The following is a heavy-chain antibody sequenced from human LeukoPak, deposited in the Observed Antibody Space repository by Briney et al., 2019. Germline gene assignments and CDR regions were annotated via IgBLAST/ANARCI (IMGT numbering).Heavy chain of an antibody. D-gene: IGHD2-8*02. J-gene: IGHJ6*03. CDR1: GYTFTSYD. Sequence: ASVKVSCKASGYTFTSYDINWVRQATGQGLEWMGWMNPNSGNTGYAQKFQGRVTMTRNTSISTAYMKLSSLRSEDTAVYYCARGPPGGYYMDVWGKGTTVTVSS. CDR2: MNPNSGNT. V-gene: IGHV1-8*01. CDR3: ARGPPGGYYMDV.